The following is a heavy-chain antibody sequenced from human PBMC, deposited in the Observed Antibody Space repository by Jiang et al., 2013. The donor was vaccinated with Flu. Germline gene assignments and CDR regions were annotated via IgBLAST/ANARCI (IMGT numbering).Heavy chain of an antibody. Sequence: VLLKPSETLSLTCTVSGGSVSSDTFRWSWIRQPPGRGLEWIGYIHYSGSTRYNASLKSRVTISVDTSKNQFSLKLSSVTAADTAVYYCARSSHGSGYSWGQGTLVTVSS. CDR3: ARSSHGSGYS. V-gene: IGHV4-61*01. D-gene: IGHD3-10*01. J-gene: IGHJ4*02. CDR1: GGSVSSDTFR. CDR2: IHYSGST.